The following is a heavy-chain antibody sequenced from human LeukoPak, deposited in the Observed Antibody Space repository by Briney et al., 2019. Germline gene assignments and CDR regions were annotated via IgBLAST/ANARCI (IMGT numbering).Heavy chain of an antibody. J-gene: IGHJ3*01. CDR2: IYYSGST. Sequence: SETLSLTCTVSGGSISSYYWSWIRQPPGKGLEWIGYIYYSGSTNYNPSLKSRVTISVDTSKNQFSLKLSSVTAADTAVYYCARSGDRRITIFGVDLWGQGTMVTVSS. CDR3: ARSGDRRITIFGVDL. V-gene: IGHV4-59*01. CDR1: GGSISSYY. D-gene: IGHD3-3*01.